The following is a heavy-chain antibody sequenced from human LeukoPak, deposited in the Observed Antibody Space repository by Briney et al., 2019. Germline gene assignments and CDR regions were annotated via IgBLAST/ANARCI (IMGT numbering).Heavy chain of an antibody. Sequence: PSETLSLTCAVYGESFSGYYWSWIRQPPGKGLEWIGEINHSGSTNYNPSLKSRVTISVDTSKNQFSLKLSSVTAADTAVYYCARRRGPTGTTGPIDYWGQGTLVTVSS. CDR1: GESFSGYY. V-gene: IGHV4-34*01. J-gene: IGHJ4*02. CDR2: INHSGST. CDR3: ARRRGPTGTTGPIDY. D-gene: IGHD1-1*01.